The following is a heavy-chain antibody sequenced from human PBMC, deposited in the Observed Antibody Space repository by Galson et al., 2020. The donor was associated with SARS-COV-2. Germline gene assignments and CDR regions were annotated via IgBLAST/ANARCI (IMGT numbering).Heavy chain of an antibody. CDR3: AGLWGIDY. CDR2: ISSSSRTI. D-gene: IGHD7-27*01. Sequence: GGSLRLSCAASGFTFSSYSMNWVRQAPGKGLEWVSYISSSSRTIYYADSVKGRFTISRDNAKNSLYLQMNSLRAGDTAVYYCAGLWGIDYWGQGTLVTVSS. J-gene: IGHJ4*02. CDR1: GFTFSSYS. V-gene: IGHV3-48*01.